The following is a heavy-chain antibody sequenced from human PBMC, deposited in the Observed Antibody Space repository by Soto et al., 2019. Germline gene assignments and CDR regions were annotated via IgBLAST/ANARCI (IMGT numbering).Heavy chain of an antibody. Sequence: GGSLRLSCAASGFTFSSYAMSWVRQAPGKGLEWVSVIYSGGSTFYADSVKGRFTITRDNSENTLYFQMNSLRAEDTAVYYCARDRYSYYDFWSGSLPYYYYGMDVWGQGTTVTVSS. CDR1: GFTFSSYA. CDR2: IYSGGST. J-gene: IGHJ6*02. V-gene: IGHV3-66*01. D-gene: IGHD3-3*01. CDR3: ARDRYSYYDFWSGSLPYYYYGMDV.